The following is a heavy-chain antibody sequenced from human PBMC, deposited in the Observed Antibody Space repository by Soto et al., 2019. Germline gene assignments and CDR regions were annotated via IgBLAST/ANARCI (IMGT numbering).Heavy chain of an antibody. V-gene: IGHV1-69*06. J-gene: IGHJ4*02. CDR3: ARGPNWGYRFDS. D-gene: IGHD7-27*01. CDR2: LIPLFGTI. Sequence: QVQLVQSGAEVKKPGSSVKVSCEASGGTFSGHAISWVRQAPGQGPEWMGGLIPLFGTIQHAQNFQDRLTITADKSTSTAYMELTSLRFEDTAIYYCARGPNWGYRFDSWGQGTLVTVSS. CDR1: GGTFSGHA.